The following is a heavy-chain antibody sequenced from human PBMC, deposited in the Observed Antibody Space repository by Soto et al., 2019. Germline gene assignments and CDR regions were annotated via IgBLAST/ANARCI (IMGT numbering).Heavy chain of an antibody. CDR3: AKDNDFWSGYYDY. D-gene: IGHD3-3*01. J-gene: IGHJ4*02. Sequence: GGSLRLSCAASGFTFSSYAMSWVRQAPGKGLEWVSAISGSGGSTYYADSVKGRFTISRDNAKNSLYLQMNSLRAEDTALYYCAKDNDFWSGYYDYWGQGTLVTVSS. V-gene: IGHV3-23*01. CDR2: ISGSGGST. CDR1: GFTFSSYA.